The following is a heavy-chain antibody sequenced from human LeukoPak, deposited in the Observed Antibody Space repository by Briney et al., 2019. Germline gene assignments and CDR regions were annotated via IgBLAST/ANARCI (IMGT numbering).Heavy chain of an antibody. CDR1: GITFSSYS. Sequence: HSGRSPRLSCAASGITFSSYSMNWVRQAPGKGLEWVSYISSSSSTIYYADSVKGRFTISRDNAKNSLYLQMNSLRDEDTAVYYCARDSKLGAAAAFDYWGQGTLVTVSS. D-gene: IGHD6-13*01. CDR3: ARDSKLGAAAAFDY. J-gene: IGHJ4*02. CDR2: ISSSSSTI. V-gene: IGHV3-48*02.